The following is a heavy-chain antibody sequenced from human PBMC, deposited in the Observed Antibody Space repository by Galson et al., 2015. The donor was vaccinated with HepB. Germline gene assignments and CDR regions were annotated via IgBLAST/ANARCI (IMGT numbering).Heavy chain of an antibody. CDR1: GFSLSTSGMC. CDR3: ARTWSIAVAGFFDY. J-gene: IGHJ4*02. Sequence: PALVKPTQTLTLTCTFSGFSLSTSGMCVSWIRQPPGKALEWLARIDWGDDKYYSTSLKTRLTISKDTSKNQVVLTMTNMDPVDTATYYCARTWSIAVAGFFDYWGQGTLVTVSS. CDR2: IDWGDDK. D-gene: IGHD6-19*01. V-gene: IGHV2-70*11.